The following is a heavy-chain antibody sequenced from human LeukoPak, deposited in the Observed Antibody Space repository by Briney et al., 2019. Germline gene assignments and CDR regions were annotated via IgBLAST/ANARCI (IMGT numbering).Heavy chain of an antibody. CDR3: ARAASSDWLLPYSYYYYGMDV. CDR1: GYTFTSYD. CDR2: MNPNSFNT. D-gene: IGHD3-9*01. Sequence: ASVKVSCKASGYTFTSYDINWVRQATGQGREGMGGMNPNSFNTGYEQKFQGRVPMTSNTSISTAYMELSRLRSEATAVHYCARAASSDWLLPYSYYYYGMDVWGQGTTVTVSS. J-gene: IGHJ6*02. V-gene: IGHV1-8*01.